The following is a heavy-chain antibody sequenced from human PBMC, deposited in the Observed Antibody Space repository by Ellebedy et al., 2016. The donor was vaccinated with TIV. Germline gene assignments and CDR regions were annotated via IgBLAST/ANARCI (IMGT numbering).Heavy chain of an antibody. CDR3: ARDLEAILWKGYYYYGMDV. Sequence: AASVKVSCKASGYTFTNYGISWVRQAPGQGLEWMGWISGYNGNTYSAQKLQGRVTMTTDTSTNTVYFDLRSLTPDDTAIYYCARDLEAILWKGYYYYGMDVWGQGTKVTVSS. J-gene: IGHJ6*02. D-gene: IGHD3-3*01. V-gene: IGHV1-18*04. CDR2: ISGYNGNT. CDR1: GYTFTNYG.